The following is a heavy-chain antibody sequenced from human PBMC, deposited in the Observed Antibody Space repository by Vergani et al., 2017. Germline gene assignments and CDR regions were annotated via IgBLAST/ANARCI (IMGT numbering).Heavy chain of an antibody. J-gene: IGHJ5*02. CDR2: IYYSGST. CDR1: GGSISSSSYY. Sequence: QLQLQESGPGLVKPSETLSLTCTVSGGSISSSSYYWGWIRQPPGKGLEWIGSIYYSGSTYYNPSLKSRVTISVDTSKNQFSLKLSSVTAADTAVYYCARHPVLRYFDWPGWFDPWGQGTLVTVSS. CDR3: ARHPVLRYFDWPGWFDP. D-gene: IGHD3-9*01. V-gene: IGHV4-39*01.